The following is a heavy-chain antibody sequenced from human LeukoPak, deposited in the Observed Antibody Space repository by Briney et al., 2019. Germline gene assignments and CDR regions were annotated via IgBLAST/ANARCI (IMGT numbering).Heavy chain of an antibody. D-gene: IGHD3-22*01. CDR1: GGSFSGYY. J-gene: IGHJ4*02. CDR3: ARGGTMIVSPPTRYFDY. CDR2: INHSGST. V-gene: IGHV4-34*01. Sequence: SETLSLTCAVYGGSFSGYYWSWIRQPPGKGLEWIGEINHSGSTNYNPSLKSRVTISVDTSKNQCSLKLSSVTAADTAVYYCARGGTMIVSPPTRYFDYWGQGTLVTVSS.